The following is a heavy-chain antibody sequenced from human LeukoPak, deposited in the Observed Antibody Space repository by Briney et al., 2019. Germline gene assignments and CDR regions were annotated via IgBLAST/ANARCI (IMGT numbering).Heavy chain of an antibody. D-gene: IGHD3-3*01. CDR2: IIPIFGTA. CDR1: GGTFSSYA. CDR3: ARKGINDDFWSGSDPKMVYYYYGMDV. V-gene: IGHV1-69*13. Sequence: SVKVSCKASGGTFSSYAISWVRQAPGQGLEWMGGIIPIFGTANYAQKFQGRVTITADESTSTAYMELSSLRSEDTAVYYCARKGINDDFWSGSDPKMVYYYYGMDVWGQGTTVTVSS. J-gene: IGHJ6*02.